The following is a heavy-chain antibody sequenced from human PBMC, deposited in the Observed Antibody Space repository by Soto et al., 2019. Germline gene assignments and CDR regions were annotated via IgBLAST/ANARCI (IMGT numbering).Heavy chain of an antibody. V-gene: IGHV3-23*01. J-gene: IGHJ6*02. CDR1: GFTFSSYA. CDR2: ISGSGGST. Sequence: GGSLRLSCAASGFTFSSYAMSWVRQAPGKGLEWVSAISGSGGSTYYADSVKGRFTISRDNSKNTLYLQMNSLRAEDTAVYYCAKVNWNYDLPFYGMDVWGQGTTVTVSS. CDR3: AKVNWNYDLPFYGMDV. D-gene: IGHD1-7*01.